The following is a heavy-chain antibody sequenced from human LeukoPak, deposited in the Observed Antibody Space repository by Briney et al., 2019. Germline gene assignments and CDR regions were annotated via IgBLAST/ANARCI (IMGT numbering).Heavy chain of an antibody. D-gene: IGHD1-26*01. V-gene: IGHV4-34*01. CDR1: GFNFGSYS. CDR2: INHSGST. J-gene: IGHJ4*02. Sequence: GSLRLSCAASGFNFGSYSMTWVRQPPGKGLEWIGEINHSGSTNYNPSLKSRVTISVDTSKNQFSLKLSSVTAADTAVYYCARHPGGSYDYWGQGTLVTVSS. CDR3: ARHPGGSYDY.